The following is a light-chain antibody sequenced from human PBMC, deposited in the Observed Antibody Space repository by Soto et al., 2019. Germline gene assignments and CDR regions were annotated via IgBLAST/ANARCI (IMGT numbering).Light chain of an antibody. V-gene: IGKV1-27*01. CDR3: QKYKSAPSLT. CDR2: AAS. Sequence: DIQMTQSPSSLSASVGDRVTITCRASQGISNFLAWYQHKPGKVPKLLIYAASTLQSGVPSRFSGSGSGTDFTLTISSLQPEDVATYYCQKYKSAPSLTFGGGTKVGIK. CDR1: QGISNF. J-gene: IGKJ4*01.